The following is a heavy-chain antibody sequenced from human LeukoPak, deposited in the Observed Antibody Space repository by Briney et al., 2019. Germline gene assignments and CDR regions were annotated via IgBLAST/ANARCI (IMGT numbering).Heavy chain of an antibody. D-gene: IGHD3-22*01. CDR3: ARETYYYDSSGYRNNWFDP. Sequence: SETLSLTCTVSGGSISSYYWSWIRQPPGKGLEWIGSIYYSGSTYYNPSLKSRVTISVGTSKNQFSLKLSSVTAADTAVYYCARETYYYDSSGYRNNWFDPWGQGTLVTVSS. CDR1: GGSISSYY. CDR2: IYYSGST. V-gene: IGHV4-39*07. J-gene: IGHJ5*02.